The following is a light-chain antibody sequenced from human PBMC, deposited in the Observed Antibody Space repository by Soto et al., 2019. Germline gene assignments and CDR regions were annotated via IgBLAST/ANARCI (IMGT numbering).Light chain of an antibody. J-gene: IGKJ5*01. Sequence: DIQMTQSPSTLSASVGDRVTITCRVSQSISSWLAWYQQKPGKAPKLLIYDASSLESGVPSRFSGSGSGTEFTLTISSLQPDDFATYYCQQYSSYSSITFGQGTRLEI. CDR2: DAS. CDR1: QSISSW. CDR3: QQYSSYSSIT. V-gene: IGKV1-5*01.